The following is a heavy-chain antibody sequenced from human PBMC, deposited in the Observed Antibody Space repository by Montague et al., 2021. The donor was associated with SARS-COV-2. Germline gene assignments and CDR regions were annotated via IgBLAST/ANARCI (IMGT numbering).Heavy chain of an antibody. CDR3: ARDVLLWFGELSFLDV. CDR1: GRSISSGSYC. V-gene: IGHV4-61*02. D-gene: IGHD3-10*01. Sequence: TLSLTCTVSGRSISSGSYCWSWIRQPAGKGLEWIGRIYTSGSTNYNPSLKSRVTISVDTSKNQFSLKLSSVTAADTAVYYCARDVLLWFGELSFLDVWGKGTTVTVSS. CDR2: IYTSGST. J-gene: IGHJ6*04.